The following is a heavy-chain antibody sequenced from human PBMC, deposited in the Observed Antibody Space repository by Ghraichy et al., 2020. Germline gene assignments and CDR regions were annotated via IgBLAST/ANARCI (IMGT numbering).Heavy chain of an antibody. CDR2: INPNSGGT. V-gene: IGHV1-2*02. CDR3: ARDHEGSSNLYGMDV. J-gene: IGHJ6*02. CDR1: GYTFTGYY. D-gene: IGHD6-13*01. Sequence: ASVKVSCKASGYTFTGYYMHWVRQAPGQGLEWMGWINPNSGGTNYAQKFQGRVTMTRDTSISTAYMELSRLRSDDTAVYYCARDHEGSSNLYGMDVWGQGTTVTVSS.